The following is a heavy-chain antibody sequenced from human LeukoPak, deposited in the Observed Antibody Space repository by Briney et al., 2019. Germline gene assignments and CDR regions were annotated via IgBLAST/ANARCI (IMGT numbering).Heavy chain of an antibody. CDR2: INPNSGGT. CDR1: GYTFTGYY. CDR3: ARDRSSDNWNYYSAFDI. D-gene: IGHD1-7*01. V-gene: IGHV1-2*02. J-gene: IGHJ3*02. Sequence: ASVKVSCKASGYTFTGYYMRWVRQAPGQGLEWMGWINPNSGGTNYAQNFQGRVTMTRDTSISTAYMELSRLRSDDTAVYYCARDRSSDNWNYYSAFDIWGQGTMVTVSS.